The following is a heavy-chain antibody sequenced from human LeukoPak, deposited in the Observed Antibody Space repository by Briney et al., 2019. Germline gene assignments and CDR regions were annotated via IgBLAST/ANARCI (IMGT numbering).Heavy chain of an antibody. V-gene: IGHV4-39*01. D-gene: IGHD3/OR15-3a*01. CDR1: GGSISSSSYY. J-gene: IGHJ6*03. Sequence: PSETLSLTCTVSGGSISSSSYYWGWIRQPPGKGLEWIGSIYYSGSTYYNPSLKSRVTISVDTSKNQFSLKLSSVTAADTAVYYCARASRWLDRESYYYYYYMDVWGKGTTVTVSS. CDR3: ARASRWLDRESYYYYYYMDV. CDR2: IYYSGST.